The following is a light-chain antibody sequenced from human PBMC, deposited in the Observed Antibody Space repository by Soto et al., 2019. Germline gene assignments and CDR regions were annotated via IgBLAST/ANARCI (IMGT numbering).Light chain of an antibody. CDR1: QVISNY. J-gene: IGKJ1*01. CDR2: GAS. CDR3: QNYNTAPRT. V-gene: IGKV1-27*01. Sequence: DIQITQSPSSLSASVGDRVTITCRASQVISNYSAWYQQKPGKVPKLLIYGASTLQSGVPSRFSGSGSGTDFTLSITGLQPEDVATYYCQNYNTAPRTFGQGTKVHIK.